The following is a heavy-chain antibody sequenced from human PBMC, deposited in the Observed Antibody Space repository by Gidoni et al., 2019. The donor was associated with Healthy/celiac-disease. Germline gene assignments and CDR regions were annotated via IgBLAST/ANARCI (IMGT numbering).Heavy chain of an antibody. CDR2: ISGSGGST. D-gene: IGHD4-17*01. CDR3: AKTNYGDPYYYYYMDV. V-gene: IGHV3-23*01. CDR1: GFTFSSYA. J-gene: IGHJ6*03. Sequence: EVQLLESGGGLVQPGGSLRLYCAASGFTFSSYAMSWVRQAPGKGLEWVSAISGSGGSTYYADSVKGRFTISRDNSKNTLYLQMNSLRAEDTAVYYCAKTNYGDPYYYYYMDVWGKGTTVTVSS.